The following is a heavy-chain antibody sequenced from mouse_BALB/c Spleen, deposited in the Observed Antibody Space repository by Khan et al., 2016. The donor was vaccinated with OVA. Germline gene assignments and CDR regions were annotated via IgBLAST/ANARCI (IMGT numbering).Heavy chain of an antibody. CDR2: SRNVANGYTT. Sequence: EVELVESGGGLVQPGGSLILSCSTSGFPFTGYYISWLRQPPGKALVRMAFSRNVANGYTTGYSATVKGRFSISRDNSQSLVYLQINTLRAEDSATSYAARGIVVDIYSYIDDWGAGTTVTGSS. J-gene: IGHJ1*01. D-gene: IGHD1-1*01. V-gene: IGHV7-3*02. CDR1: GFPFTGYY. CDR3: ARGIVVDIYSYIDD.